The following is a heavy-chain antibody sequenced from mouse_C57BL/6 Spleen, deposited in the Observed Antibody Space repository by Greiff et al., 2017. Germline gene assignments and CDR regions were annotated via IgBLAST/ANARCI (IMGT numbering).Heavy chain of an antibody. J-gene: IGHJ4*01. CDR3: ARRAQATYAMDY. Sequence: QVQLKQSGAELARPGASVKLSCKASGYTFTSYGISWVKQRTGQGLEWIGEIYPRSGNTYYNEKFKGKATLTADKSSSTAYMELRSLTSEDSAVYFCARRAQATYAMDYWGQGTSVTVSS. V-gene: IGHV1-81*01. CDR1: GYTFTSYG. CDR2: IYPRSGNT. D-gene: IGHD3-2*02.